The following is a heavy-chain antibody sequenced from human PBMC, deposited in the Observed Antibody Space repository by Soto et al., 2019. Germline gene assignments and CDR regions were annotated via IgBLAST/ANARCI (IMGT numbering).Heavy chain of an antibody. CDR1: GFTFSGHY. CDR2: LTNDGGYT. V-gene: IGHV3-11*01. D-gene: IGHD3-3*01. Sequence: PGGSLRLSCKASGFTFSGHYMNWIRQAPGKGLEWLAYLTNDGGYTYYADSVRGRFTIWRDNAKDSLYLQINDLRADDTGVYYCAKDRREHYTRTDAFDVWGQGTTVTVSS. J-gene: IGHJ3*01. CDR3: AKDRREHYTRTDAFDV.